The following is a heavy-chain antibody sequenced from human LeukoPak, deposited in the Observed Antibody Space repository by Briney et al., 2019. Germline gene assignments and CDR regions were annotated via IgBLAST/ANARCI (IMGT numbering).Heavy chain of an antibody. V-gene: IGHV4-4*07. D-gene: IGHD3-22*01. CDR1: GGSISTYY. Sequence: SETLSLTCTVSGGSISTYYWSWIRQTAGKGLEWIGRIYSSGSTNYNPSLESRVTVSLDTSKNQFSLKLSSVTAADTAFYYCARDSSVPSWAFDIWGQGTVVTVSS. J-gene: IGHJ3*02. CDR2: IYSSGST. CDR3: ARDSSVPSWAFDI.